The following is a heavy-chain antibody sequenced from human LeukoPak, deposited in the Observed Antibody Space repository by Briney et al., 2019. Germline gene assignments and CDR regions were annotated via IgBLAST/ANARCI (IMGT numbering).Heavy chain of an antibody. CDR2: ISGYSGNT. CDR1: GYTFTNYG. V-gene: IGHV1-18*01. CDR3: AQITMVRGVIRSIGY. D-gene: IGHD3-10*01. J-gene: IGHJ4*02. Sequence: ASVKVSCKASGYTFTNYGINWVRQAPGQGLEWMGWISGYSGNTNYAQKLQGRVTMTTDTSTSTAYMELRSLRSDDTAVYYCAQITMVRGVIRSIGYWGQGTLVTVSS.